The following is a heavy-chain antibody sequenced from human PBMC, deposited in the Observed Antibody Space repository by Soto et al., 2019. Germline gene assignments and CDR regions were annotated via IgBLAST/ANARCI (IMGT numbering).Heavy chain of an antibody. CDR2: ISAYNGNT. CDR1: GYTFTSYG. V-gene: IGHV1-18*01. D-gene: IGHD2-2*01. CDR3: AKDGSSLVTNYYYYYGMDV. Sequence: ASLKVSCKASGYTFTSYGISWVRQAPGQGLEWMGWISAYNGNTNYAQKLQGRVTMTTDTSTSTAYTELRSLRSDDTAVYYCAKDGSSLVTNYYYYYGMDVWGQGTTVTVSS. J-gene: IGHJ6*02.